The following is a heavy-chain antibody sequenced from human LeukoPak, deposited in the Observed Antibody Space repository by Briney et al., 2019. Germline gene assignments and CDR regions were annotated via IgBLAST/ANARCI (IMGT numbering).Heavy chain of an antibody. J-gene: IGHJ4*02. D-gene: IGHD3-3*01. CDR3: ARDYSYDFWSGYAHRSEISAI. CDR2: INPNSGGT. V-gene: IGHV1-2*02. CDR1: GYTFTGYY. Sequence: GASVKVSCKASGYTFTGYYMHWVRQAPGQGLEWMGWINPNSGGTNYAQKFQGRVTMTRDASISTAYMELSRLRSDDTAVYYCARDYSYDFWSGYAHRSEISAIWGQGTLVTVSS.